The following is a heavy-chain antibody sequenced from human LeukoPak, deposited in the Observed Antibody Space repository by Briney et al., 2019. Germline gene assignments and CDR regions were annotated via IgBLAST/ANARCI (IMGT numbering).Heavy chain of an antibody. CDR2: ISGGADTT. CDR3: ARAPSGWLYRIDY. J-gene: IGHJ4*02. CDR1: GFTFSSYA. Sequence: GGSLRLSCAASGFTFSSYAMSWVRQAPGKGLEWVSGISGGADTTYYPDSAMGPFTVSRENAKNSFYLQMNSLTAGDTAVYYCARAPSGWLYRIDYWGVGTTVTVSS. D-gene: IGHD3-16*02. V-gene: IGHV3-23*01.